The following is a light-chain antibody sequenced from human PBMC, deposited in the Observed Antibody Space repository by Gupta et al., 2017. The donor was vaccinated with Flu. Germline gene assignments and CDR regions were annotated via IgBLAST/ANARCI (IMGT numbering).Light chain of an antibody. Sequence: EIVLSPPPGTLSLSPGERATPSCRASQSVRSSYLAWYQQKPGQAPRLLIYGASSRATGIPDRFSGSGSVTDFTLTISRLEPEDFAVYYCQQYGSSPMTFGQGTKVEIK. J-gene: IGKJ2*01. CDR3: QQYGSSPMT. V-gene: IGKV3-20*01. CDR2: GAS. CDR1: QSVRSSY.